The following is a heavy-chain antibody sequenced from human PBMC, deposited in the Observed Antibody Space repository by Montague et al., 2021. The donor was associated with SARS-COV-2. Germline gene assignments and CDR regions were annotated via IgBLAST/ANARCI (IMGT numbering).Heavy chain of an antibody. Sequence: SLRLSCAASGFTSGFIFRKVAMSWVRQAPGKGLEWVSAIGGSGDTYYADSVKGRFAISRDNYKNNLYLQMNSLRADDTAVYYCAKEMGHGRPFDYWGQGALVTVSS. J-gene: IGHJ4*02. D-gene: IGHD2-15*01. V-gene: IGHV3-23*01. CDR1: GFTSGFIFRKVA. CDR2: IGGSGDT. CDR3: AKEMGHGRPFDY.